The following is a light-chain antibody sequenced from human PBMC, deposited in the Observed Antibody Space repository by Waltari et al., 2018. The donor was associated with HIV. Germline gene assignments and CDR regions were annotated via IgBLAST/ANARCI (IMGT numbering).Light chain of an antibody. CDR3: GTWDSSLNAGV. J-gene: IGLJ3*02. V-gene: IGLV1-51*01. Sequence: QSMLPQPPSVSAAPGQKVTISCSGSSSNLANNYVSWYHHLPGAAPKLVIYDNDNRPSGIPDRFSGSKSGASATLVITGLQTGDEGDYYCGTWDSSLNAGVFGGGTKLTVL. CDR1: SSNLANNY. CDR2: DND.